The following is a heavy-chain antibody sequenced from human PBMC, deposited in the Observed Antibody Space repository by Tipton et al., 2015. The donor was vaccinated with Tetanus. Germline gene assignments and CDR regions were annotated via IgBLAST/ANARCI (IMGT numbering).Heavy chain of an antibody. Sequence: QLVQSRAEVKKPGASVKVSCKASGYTFTHYGVNWVRQAPGQGLEWMGWISPFNENVNHAEKFKGRLAMTTDRSTATVYMDLRSLRSDDTAVYYCARGRGLGPHEYFEHWGQGTLVTVSS. V-gene: IGHV1-18*01. CDR3: ARGRGLGPHEYFEH. CDR2: ISPFNENV. CDR1: GYTFTHYG. D-gene: IGHD3/OR15-3a*01. J-gene: IGHJ4*02.